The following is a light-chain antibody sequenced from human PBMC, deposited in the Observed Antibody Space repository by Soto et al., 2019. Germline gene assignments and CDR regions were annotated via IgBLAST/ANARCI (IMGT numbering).Light chain of an antibody. CDR1: RSGVGSYDL. CDR3: CSYSGSNTVL. J-gene: IGLJ2*01. V-gene: IGLV2-23*01. CDR2: EVT. Sequence: QSALTQPASVSGSPGQSITISCTGTRSGVGSYDLVSWYQQHPGKAPKLLIYEVTKRPSGVSNRFSGSKSGNTASLTISGLQAEDEADYYCCSYSGSNTVLFGGGTKLTVL.